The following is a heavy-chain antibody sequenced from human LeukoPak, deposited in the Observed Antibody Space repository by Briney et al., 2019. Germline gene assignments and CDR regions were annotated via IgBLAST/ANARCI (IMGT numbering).Heavy chain of an antibody. CDR1: GFTFSSYA. V-gene: IGHV3-23*01. CDR3: AKDLSGSGSYYPLDY. CDR2: VDGRGSST. D-gene: IGHD3-10*01. Sequence: GGSPRLSCAASGFTFSSYALSWVRQALGKGLEWVSAVDGRGSSTYYADSVKGRFTISRDNSNNTLYLQMNSLRAEDTAEYYCAKDLSGSGSYYPLDYWGQGTLVTVSS. J-gene: IGHJ4*02.